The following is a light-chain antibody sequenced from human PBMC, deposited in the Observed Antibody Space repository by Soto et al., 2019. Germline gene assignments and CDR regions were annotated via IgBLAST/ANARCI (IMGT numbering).Light chain of an antibody. CDR1: SSYIGNYYY. CDR2: EVS. CDR3: SSYAGSNNYV. V-gene: IGLV2-8*01. Sequence: QSALTQPPSASGSPGQSVTISCTGTSSYIGNYYYVSWYQQHPGKAPKLIIFEVSERPSGVPDRFSGSKSGNTASLTVSGLQAEDEADYYCSSYAGSNNYVFGTGSKLTVL. J-gene: IGLJ1*01.